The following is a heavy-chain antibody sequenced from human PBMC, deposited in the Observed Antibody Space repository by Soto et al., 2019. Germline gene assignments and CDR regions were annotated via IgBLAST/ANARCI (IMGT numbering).Heavy chain of an antibody. D-gene: IGHD3-10*01. CDR3: ARGLIVWFGELSRRGGYYYYMDV. CDR2: INDNGNI. Sequence: QVQLQQWGAGLLKPSETLSLTCAVYGGSFSGYQWTWIRQTPGKGLEWIGEINDNGNINYNPSLKSRVTIFIDTPKKQISLQLSSWTAADTAVYYCARGLIVWFGELSRRGGYYYYMDVWGKGTTVTVSS. V-gene: IGHV4-34*01. CDR1: GGSFSGYQ. J-gene: IGHJ6*03.